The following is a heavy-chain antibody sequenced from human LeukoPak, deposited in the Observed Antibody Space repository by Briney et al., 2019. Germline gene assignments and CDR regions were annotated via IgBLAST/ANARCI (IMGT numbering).Heavy chain of an antibody. D-gene: IGHD4-17*01. Sequence: GGSLRLSCAASGFPFSSYSMTWVRQAPGKGLEWVSSISSISYIYYADSVKGRFTISRDTAKNSLYLQMNSLRAEDTAVYYCARDQYGDYALDYWGQGTLVTVSS. CDR1: GFPFSSYS. CDR2: ISSISYI. CDR3: ARDQYGDYALDY. V-gene: IGHV3-21*01. J-gene: IGHJ4*02.